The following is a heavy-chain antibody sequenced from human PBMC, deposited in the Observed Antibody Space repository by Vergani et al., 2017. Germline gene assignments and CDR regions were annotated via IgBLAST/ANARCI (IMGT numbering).Heavy chain of an antibody. J-gene: IGHJ5*02. CDR1: GGSSSNLA. V-gene: IGHV1-69*12. Sequence: QVQLVQSGAEVKRPGSSVKVSCKASGGSSSNLAITWVRQAPGQGLEWMGGTLLPSGGANYAQEFQGRVTIIADGSTGIYYLELNSLTVEDTAVYYCARDIVRLDPWGQGTLVIVSS. CDR3: ARDIVRLDP. CDR2: TLLPSGGA. D-gene: IGHD2-21*01.